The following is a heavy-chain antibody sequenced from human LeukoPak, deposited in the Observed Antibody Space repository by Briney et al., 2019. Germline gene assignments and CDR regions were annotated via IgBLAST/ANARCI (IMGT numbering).Heavy chain of an antibody. J-gene: IGHJ4*02. Sequence: PSETLSLTCAVSGGSFSGYYWTWIRQPPGKGLEWIGEINDSGRINYNASLRSRITMSLDTSKNQFSLTLSSVTAADTAVYYCARGLSGQQLVWPLAYFDSWGQGTLVTVSS. CDR1: GGSFSGYY. D-gene: IGHD6-6*01. V-gene: IGHV4-34*01. CDR3: ARGLSGQQLVWPLAYFDS. CDR2: INDSGRI.